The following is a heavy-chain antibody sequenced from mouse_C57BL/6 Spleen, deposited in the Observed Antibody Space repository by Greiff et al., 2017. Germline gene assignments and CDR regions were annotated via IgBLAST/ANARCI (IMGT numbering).Heavy chain of an antibody. CDR2: IYPSDSET. Sequence: VQLQQPGAELVRPGSSVKLSCKASGYTFTSYWMDWVKQRPGQGLEWIGNIYPSDSETHYNQKFKDKATLTVDKSSSTAYMQLSSLTSEASAVYYCARRGGNRWYFDVWGTGTTVTVSS. D-gene: IGHD2-1*01. CDR3: ARRGGNRWYFDV. V-gene: IGHV1-61*01. J-gene: IGHJ1*03. CDR1: GYTFTSYW.